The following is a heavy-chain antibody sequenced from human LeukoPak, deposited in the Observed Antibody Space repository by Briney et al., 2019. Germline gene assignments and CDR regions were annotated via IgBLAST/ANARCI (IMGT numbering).Heavy chain of an antibody. CDR3: AKRGADSSGNSALVAFDI. CDR2: ITGTGATT. CDR1: GFTFSSYA. D-gene: IGHD4-23*01. J-gene: IGHJ3*02. Sequence: PGGSLRLSCTASGFTFSSYAMSWVRQAPGKGLEWVSAITGTGATTYYADSVKGRFTISRDNSKNTLYLQMNSLSAEDTAVYYCAKRGADSSGNSALVAFDIWGRGTMVTVPS. V-gene: IGHV3-23*01.